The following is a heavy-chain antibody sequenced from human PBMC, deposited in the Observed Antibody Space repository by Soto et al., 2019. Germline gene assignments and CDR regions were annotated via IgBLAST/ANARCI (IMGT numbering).Heavy chain of an antibody. CDR3: ARVGGYCISTSCKYGMDV. V-gene: IGHV3-30*19. J-gene: IGHJ6*02. D-gene: IGHD2-2*01. CDR1: GFTFSSYG. CDR2: ISYDGSNK. Sequence: GGSLRLSCAASGFTFSSYGMHWVRQAPGKGQELVAVISYDGSNKYYADSVKGRFTISRDNSKNTLYLQMNSLRAEDTAVYYCARVGGYCISTSCKYGMDVWGQGTTVTVSS.